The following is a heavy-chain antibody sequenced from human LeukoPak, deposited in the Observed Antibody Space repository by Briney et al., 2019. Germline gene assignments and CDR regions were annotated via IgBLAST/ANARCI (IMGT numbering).Heavy chain of an antibody. J-gene: IGHJ4*02. Sequence: ASVKVSFKASGYTFTGYYMHWVRQAPGQGLEWMGRINPNSGGTNYAQKFQGRVTMTRDTSISTAYMELSRLRSDDTAVYYCARDLGDYYDSNAGDYWGQGTLVTVSS. CDR2: INPNSGGT. V-gene: IGHV1-2*06. CDR3: ARDLGDYYDSNAGDY. D-gene: IGHD3-22*01. CDR1: GYTFTGYY.